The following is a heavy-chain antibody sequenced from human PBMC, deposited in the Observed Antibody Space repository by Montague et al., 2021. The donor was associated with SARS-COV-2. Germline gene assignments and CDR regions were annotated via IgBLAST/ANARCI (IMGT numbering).Heavy chain of an antibody. J-gene: IGHJ4*02. V-gene: IGHV4-39*01. CDR3: ARETVSAAASEIDN. D-gene: IGHD2-2*01. Sequence: SETLSLTCSVSGDSLSRSNHYWDWIRQPPGKGLEWIGTISYGGITFYSPSLKSRVTISVDTSKKQLSLKVTSMTAADTAVYYCARETVSAAASEIDNWGQGTLVTVSS. CDR2: ISYGGIT. CDR1: GDSLSRSNHY.